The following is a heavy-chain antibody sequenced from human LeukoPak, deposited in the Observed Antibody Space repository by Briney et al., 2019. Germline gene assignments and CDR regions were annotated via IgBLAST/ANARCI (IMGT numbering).Heavy chain of an antibody. CDR2: INPSGGST. CDR1: GYTFTSYY. CDR3: ARDRAPLLGVAAHDFFDY. Sequence: ASVKVSCKASGYTFTSYYMHWVRQAPGQGLEWMGIINPSGGSTSYAQKFQGRVTMTRDTSTSTVYMELSSLRSEDTAVYYCARDRAPLLGVAAHDFFDYWGQGTLVTVSS. J-gene: IGHJ4*02. V-gene: IGHV1-46*01. D-gene: IGHD6-6*01.